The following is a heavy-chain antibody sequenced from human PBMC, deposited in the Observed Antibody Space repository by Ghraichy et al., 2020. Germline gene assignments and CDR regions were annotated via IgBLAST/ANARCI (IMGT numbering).Heavy chain of an antibody. CDR2: ISGGGST. CDR3: AKSPINWYGSVCDY. V-gene: IGHV3-23*01. CDR1: GFTFSSYA. J-gene: IGHJ4*02. D-gene: IGHD1-1*01. Sequence: GGSLRLSCAASGFTFSSYAMSWVRQAPGKGLEWVSAISGGGSTYYADSVKGRFTISRDISMNALYLQMNSLRADDTAVYFCAKSPINWYGSVCDYWGRGTLVTVSS.